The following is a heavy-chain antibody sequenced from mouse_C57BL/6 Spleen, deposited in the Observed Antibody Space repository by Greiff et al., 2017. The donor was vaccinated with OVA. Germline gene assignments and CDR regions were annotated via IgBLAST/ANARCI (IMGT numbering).Heavy chain of an antibody. J-gene: IGHJ1*03. D-gene: IGHD1-1*01. CDR3: ARGVRSVVASYWYFDV. V-gene: IGHV1-53*01. Sequence: QVQLKQPGTELVKPGASVKLPCKASGYTFTSYWMHWVKQRPGQGLEWIGNINPSNGGTNYNEKFKSKATLTVDKSSSTAYMQLSSLTSEDSAVYYCARGVRSVVASYWYFDVWGTGTTVTVSS. CDR2: INPSNGGT. CDR1: GYTFTSYW.